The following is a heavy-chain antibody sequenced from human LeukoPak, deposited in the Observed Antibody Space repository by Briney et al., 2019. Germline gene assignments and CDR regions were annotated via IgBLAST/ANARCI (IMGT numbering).Heavy chain of an antibody. CDR1: GGSINSYY. Sequence: SETLSLTCTVSGGSINSYYWSWIRQPPGKGLEWIGYIYYSGSTNYNPSLKSRVTISVDTSKNQFSLRLSSVTAADTAVYYCASPVFGGLATRGAFDYWGQGTLVTVSS. CDR2: IYYSGST. V-gene: IGHV4-59*01. CDR3: ASPVFGGLATRGAFDY. D-gene: IGHD3-10*01. J-gene: IGHJ4*02.